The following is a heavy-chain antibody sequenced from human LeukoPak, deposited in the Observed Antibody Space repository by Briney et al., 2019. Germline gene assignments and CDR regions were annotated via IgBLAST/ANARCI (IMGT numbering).Heavy chain of an antibody. D-gene: IGHD6-19*01. V-gene: IGHV3-23*01. CDR1: GFTFSSYV. Sequence: GGSLRLSCAASGFTFSSYVMSWVRQAPGKGLEWVSAISGSGGSTYYADSVKGRFTISRDNSKNTLYLQMNSLRAEDTAVYYCAKGAYSSGWHYWYFDLWGRGTLVTVSS. CDR3: AKGAYSSGWHYWYFDL. CDR2: ISGSGGST. J-gene: IGHJ2*01.